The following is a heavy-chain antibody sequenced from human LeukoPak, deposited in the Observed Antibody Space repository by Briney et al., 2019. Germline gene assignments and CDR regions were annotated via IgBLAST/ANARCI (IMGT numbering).Heavy chain of an antibody. CDR3: ARDMYYYSRSGFDP. Sequence: ASVKVSCKTSGYTFNSSGISWVRQAPGQGREWMGWISAYNGNTNYAQKLQGRVTMTTDTSTSTAYMELRSLRSDDTAVYYCARDMYYYSRSGFDPWGQGTLVTVSS. CDR1: GYTFNSSG. D-gene: IGHD3-10*01. J-gene: IGHJ5*02. CDR2: ISAYNGNT. V-gene: IGHV1-18*01.